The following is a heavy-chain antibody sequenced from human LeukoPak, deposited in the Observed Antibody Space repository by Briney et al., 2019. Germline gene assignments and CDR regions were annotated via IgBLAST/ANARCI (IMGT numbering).Heavy chain of an antibody. CDR1: GYTFTGYY. V-gene: IGHV1-2*04. CDR2: INPNSGGT. Sequence: GASVKVSCKASGYTFTGYYMHWVRQAPGQGLEWMGWINPNSGGTNYAQKFQGWVTMTRDTFISTAYMELSSLRSEDTAVYYCARARRMPSAYWGQGTLVTVSS. CDR3: ARARRMPSAY. D-gene: IGHD2-2*01. J-gene: IGHJ4*02.